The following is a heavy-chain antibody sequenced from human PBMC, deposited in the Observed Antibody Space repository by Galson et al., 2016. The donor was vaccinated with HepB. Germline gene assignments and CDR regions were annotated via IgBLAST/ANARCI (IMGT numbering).Heavy chain of an antibody. CDR3: FRRRASDGKGDTVDS. Sequence: SLKLSCAASGFTFSDSAMHWVRQASGKGLEWVGRIRSKVNTYATVYAESVKGRFSISRDDSKYTAYLQMDSLKTEDTAVYYCFRRRASDGKGDTVDSWGQGTLVTVSS. D-gene: IGHD1-26*01. CDR2: IRSKVNTYAT. CDR1: GFTFSDSA. V-gene: IGHV3-73*01. J-gene: IGHJ4*02.